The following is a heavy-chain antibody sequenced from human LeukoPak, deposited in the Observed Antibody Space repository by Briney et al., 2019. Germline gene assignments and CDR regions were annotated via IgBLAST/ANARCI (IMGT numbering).Heavy chain of an antibody. CDR1: GFSFTNAW. CDR3: TTGDDY. J-gene: IGHJ4*02. V-gene: IGHV3-15*01. Sequence: GGSLRLSCAASGFSFTNAWMSWVRQAPGKGLEWVGRIRSKTDGETTDYTAPVKGRFTISRDDSKNTLYLQMNSLKTEGTAVYYCTTGDDYWGQGTLVSVSS. CDR2: IRSKTDGETT.